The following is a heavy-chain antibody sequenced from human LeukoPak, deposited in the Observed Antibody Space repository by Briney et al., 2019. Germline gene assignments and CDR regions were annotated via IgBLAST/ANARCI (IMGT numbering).Heavy chain of an antibody. V-gene: IGHV5-51*01. CDR1: GYSFASYW. CDR2: TYPGDSDT. J-gene: IGHJ4*02. CDR3: ARLRYYGSGSYLYYFDY. D-gene: IGHD3-10*01. Sequence: PGESLKISCKGSGYSFASYWIGWVRQMPGKGLEWMGITYPGDSDTRYSPSFQGQVTISADKSISTAYLQWSSLKASDTAMYYCARLRYYGSGSYLYYFDYWGQGTLVTVSS.